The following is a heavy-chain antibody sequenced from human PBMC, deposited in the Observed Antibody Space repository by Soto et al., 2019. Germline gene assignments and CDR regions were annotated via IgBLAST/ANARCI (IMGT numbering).Heavy chain of an antibody. CDR3: ARAALGTGDTILDY. J-gene: IGHJ4*02. Sequence: SVKVSCKASGYTFTSYGISWVRQAPGQGLEWMGRIIPILGIANYAQKFQGRVTITADKSTSTAYMELSSLRSEDTAVYYCARAALGTGDTILDYWGREPWSPSPQ. V-gene: IGHV1-69*04. CDR2: IIPILGIA. D-gene: IGHD1-26*01. CDR1: GYTFTSYG.